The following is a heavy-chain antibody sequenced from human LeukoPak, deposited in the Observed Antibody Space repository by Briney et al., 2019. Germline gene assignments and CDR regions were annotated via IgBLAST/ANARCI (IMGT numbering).Heavy chain of an antibody. CDR3: ARVGQQLALPHLYYYYYMDV. V-gene: IGHV3-7*01. CDR1: GFTFSSYW. CDR2: IKQDGSEK. D-gene: IGHD6-13*01. Sequence: GGSLRLSCAASGFTFSSYWMSWVRQAPGKGLEWVANIKQDGSEKYYVDSVKGRFTISRDNAKNSLYLQMNSLRAEDTAVYYCARVGQQLALPHLYYYYYMDVWGKGTTVTVSS. J-gene: IGHJ6*03.